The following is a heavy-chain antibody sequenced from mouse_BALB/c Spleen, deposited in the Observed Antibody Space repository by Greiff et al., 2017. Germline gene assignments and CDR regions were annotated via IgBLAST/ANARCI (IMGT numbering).Heavy chain of an antibody. CDR1: GFTFSDYY. CDR2: ISDGGSYT. CDR3: ARDQYGNYEAWFAY. V-gene: IGHV5-4*02. J-gene: IGHJ3*01. Sequence: EVKLVESGGGLVKPGGSLKLSCAASGFTFSDYYMYWVRQTPEKRLEWVATISDGGSYTYYPDSVKGRFTISRDNAKNNLYLQMSSLKSEDTAMYYCARDQYGNYEAWFAYWGQGTLVTVSA. D-gene: IGHD2-10*02.